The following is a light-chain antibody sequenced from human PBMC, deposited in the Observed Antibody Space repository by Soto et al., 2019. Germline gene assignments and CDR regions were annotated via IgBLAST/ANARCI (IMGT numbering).Light chain of an antibody. Sequence: EVVMTQSPTLSVSPGEGATLSCRASQSVSNDVAWYQQKPGQAPRLLIYGASTRATGVPARFSGSWSGTDFTLTMSGLLSEDFAVYYCQQYNAWPLTFGQGTRLE. CDR2: GAS. CDR3: QQYNAWPLT. CDR1: QSVSND. V-gene: IGKV3-15*01. J-gene: IGKJ5*01.